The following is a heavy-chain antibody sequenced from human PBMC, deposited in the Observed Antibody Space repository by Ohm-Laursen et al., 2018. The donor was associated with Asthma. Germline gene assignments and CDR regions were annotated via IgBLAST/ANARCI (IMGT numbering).Heavy chain of an antibody. D-gene: IGHD3-22*01. J-gene: IGHJ4*02. V-gene: IGHV4-30-4*02. CDR3: ARVLDDSSGYGFDF. CDR1: GGSISSYY. Sequence: SDTLSLTCPVSGGSISSYYWSWIRQPPGKGLEWIGYIYYSGSTYYNPPLKSRVTISVDTSKNQSSLKVSSVTAADTAVYYCARVLDDSSGYGFDFWGQGTLVPVTS. CDR2: IYYSGST.